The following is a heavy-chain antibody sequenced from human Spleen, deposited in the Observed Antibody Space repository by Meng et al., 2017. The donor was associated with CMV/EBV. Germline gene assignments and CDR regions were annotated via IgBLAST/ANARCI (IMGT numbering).Heavy chain of an antibody. Sequence: GESLKISCAASGFTFSSYAMSWVRQTPGKGLEWVSVSYGGSTTYYVDSVKGRFTISRDNSKNTLYLQMNSLRAEDTAVYYCARDNSPYDFWSGCESDGMDVWGQGTTVTVSS. J-gene: IGHJ6*02. CDR2: SYGGSTT. D-gene: IGHD3-3*01. V-gene: IGHV3-23*03. CDR3: ARDNSPYDFWSGCESDGMDV. CDR1: GFTFSSYA.